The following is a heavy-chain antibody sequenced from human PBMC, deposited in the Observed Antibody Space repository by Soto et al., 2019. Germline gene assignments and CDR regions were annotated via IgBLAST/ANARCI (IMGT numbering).Heavy chain of an antibody. V-gene: IGHV3-23*01. D-gene: IGHD6-19*01. CDR1: GFTFSSYA. CDR3: AKTLEAYSSGWYYGMDV. CDR2: ISGSGGST. J-gene: IGHJ6*02. Sequence: HPGGSLRLSCAASGFTFSSYAMSWVRQAPGKGLEWVSAISGSGGSTYYADSVKGRFTISRDNSKNTLYLQMNSLRAEDTAVYYCAKTLEAYSSGWYYGMDVWGQGTTVTVSS.